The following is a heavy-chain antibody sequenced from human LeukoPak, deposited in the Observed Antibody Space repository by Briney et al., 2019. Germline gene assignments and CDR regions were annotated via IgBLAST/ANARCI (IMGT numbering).Heavy chain of an antibody. J-gene: IGHJ4*02. D-gene: IGHD3-3*01. CDR1: GGSISYYY. CDR2: FYDSANT. V-gene: IGHV4-59*01. CDR3: ARGVFWSGYRQMYYFDY. Sequence: SETLSLTCTVSGGSISYYYWSWIRQPPGKGLEWIGLFYDSANTNYNPSLKSRVTISVDTSKNQISLKLNSVTAADSAVYYCARGVFWSGYRQMYYFDYWGQGTLVTVSS.